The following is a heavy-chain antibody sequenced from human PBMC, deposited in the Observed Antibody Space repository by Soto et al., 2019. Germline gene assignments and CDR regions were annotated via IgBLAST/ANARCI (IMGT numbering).Heavy chain of an antibody. Sequence: NPSETLSLTCTVSGGSISSSSYYWGWIRQPPGKGLEWIGSIYYSGSTYYNPSLKSRVTISVDTSKNQFSLKLSSVTAADTAVYYCARRGILTGYYYYGMDVWGQGTTVTVSS. CDR2: IYYSGST. D-gene: IGHD3-9*01. CDR3: ARRGILTGYYYYGMDV. J-gene: IGHJ6*02. V-gene: IGHV4-39*01. CDR1: GGSISSSSYY.